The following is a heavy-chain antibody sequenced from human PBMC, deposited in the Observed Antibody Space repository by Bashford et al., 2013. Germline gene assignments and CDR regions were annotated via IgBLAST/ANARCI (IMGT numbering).Heavy chain of an antibody. Sequence: ASVKVSCKASGYTFTSYYMHWVRQAPGQGLEWMGIINPSGGSTSYAQKFQGRVTMTRDTSTSTVYMELSSLRSEDTAVYYCARENWNYEAYYYGMDVWGQGTTVTVSS. V-gene: IGHV1-46*01. D-gene: IGHD1-7*01. CDR1: GYTFTSYY. CDR2: INPSGGST. J-gene: IGHJ6*02. CDR3: ARENWNYEAYYYGMDV.